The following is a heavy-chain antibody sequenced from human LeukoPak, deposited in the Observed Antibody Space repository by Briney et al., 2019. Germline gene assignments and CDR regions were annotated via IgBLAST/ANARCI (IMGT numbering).Heavy chain of an antibody. J-gene: IGHJ3*02. CDR1: GYTLTELS. Sequence: ASVKVSCKVSGYTLTELSMHWVRQAPGKGLEWMGGFDPEDGETIYAQKFQGRVTMTEDTSTDTAYMELSSLRSEDTAVYYCATPYCSSTSCFDAFDIWGQGTMVTVSS. D-gene: IGHD2-2*01. V-gene: IGHV1-24*01. CDR2: FDPEDGET. CDR3: ATPYCSSTSCFDAFDI.